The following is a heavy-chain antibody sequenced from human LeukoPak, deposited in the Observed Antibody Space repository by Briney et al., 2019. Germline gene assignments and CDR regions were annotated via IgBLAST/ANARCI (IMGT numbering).Heavy chain of an antibody. J-gene: IGHJ4*02. V-gene: IGHV3-30*04. CDR1: GFTFSSYA. D-gene: IGHD2-2*02. CDR3: ASDTTYCSSTSCYISGIDY. CDR2: ISYGGRNK. Sequence: GGSLRLSCAASGFTFSSYAMHWVRQAPGKGLEWVAAISYGGRNKYYADSVKGRFTISRDNSKNTLYLQMNSLRAEDTAVYYCASDTTYCSSTSCYISGIDYWGQGTLVTVSS.